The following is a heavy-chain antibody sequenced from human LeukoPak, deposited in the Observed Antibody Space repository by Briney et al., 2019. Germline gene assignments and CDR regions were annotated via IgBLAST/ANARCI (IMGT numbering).Heavy chain of an antibody. CDR1: GFSFSSYA. V-gene: IGHV3-23*01. CDR3: AKDKRYYDSSGSPYYYYGMDV. CDR2: ISGTDGST. D-gene: IGHD3-22*01. J-gene: IGHJ6*02. Sequence: GGSLRLSCVASGFSFSSYAMTWVRQAPGKGLEWVSVISGTDGSTYYADPVKGRFTISRDNSKNTLYLQMNSLRAEDTAVYYCAKDKRYYDSSGSPYYYYGMDVWGQGTTVTVSS.